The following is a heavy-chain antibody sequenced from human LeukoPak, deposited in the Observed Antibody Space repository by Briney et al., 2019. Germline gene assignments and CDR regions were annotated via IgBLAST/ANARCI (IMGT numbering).Heavy chain of an antibody. J-gene: IGHJ5*02. D-gene: IGHD5-12*01. CDR2: IRNDESNK. CDR3: ARGTHGYDSWAWFDP. Sequence: GGSLRLSCAASGFTFSGYGMHWVRQAPGKGLEWVAFIRNDESNKYYADSVKGRFTISRDNSKNTLYLQMNSLRADDTAVYYCARGTHGYDSWAWFDPWGQGALVTVSS. V-gene: IGHV3-30*02. CDR1: GFTFSGYG.